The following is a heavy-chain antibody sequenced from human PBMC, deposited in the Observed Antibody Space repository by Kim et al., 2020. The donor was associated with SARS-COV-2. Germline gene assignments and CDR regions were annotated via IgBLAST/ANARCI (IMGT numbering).Heavy chain of an antibody. CDR3: ATLGIVAP. V-gene: IGHV3-74*01. CDR1: GFLFSSHW. CDR2: INTDGSRT. Sequence: EMPLVESGGGLVQPGGSLRLSCAASGFLFSSHWMNWVRQAPGQGLVWVSRINTDGSRTDYADSVKGRFTVSRDNAKNTLYLEMNSLGVEDTAVYYCATLGIVAPWGQGTQVTVSS. J-gene: IGHJ4*02. D-gene: IGHD1-26*01.